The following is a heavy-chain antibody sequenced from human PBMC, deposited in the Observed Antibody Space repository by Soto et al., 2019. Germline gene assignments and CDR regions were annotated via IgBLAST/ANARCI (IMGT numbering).Heavy chain of an antibody. Sequence: GGSLRLSCAASGFTFSSYGMHWVRQAPGKGLQWVAFISYDGSNKYYADSVTGRFTISRDNSKNTLYLQMNSLRAEDTAVYYCARGDGHSYGSTFDCWGQGTLVTVSS. J-gene: IGHJ4*02. CDR2: ISYDGSNK. V-gene: IGHV3-30*19. D-gene: IGHD5-18*01. CDR1: GFTFSSYG. CDR3: ARGDGHSYGSTFDC.